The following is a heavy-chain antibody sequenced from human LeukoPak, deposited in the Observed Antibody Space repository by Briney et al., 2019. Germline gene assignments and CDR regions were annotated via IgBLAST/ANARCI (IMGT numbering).Heavy chain of an antibody. CDR2: INHSGST. J-gene: IGHJ4*02. CDR1: GGSFSGYY. V-gene: IGHV4-34*01. CDR3: ARGVMRGYYGSGSYFGY. Sequence: SETLSLTCAVYGGSFSGYYWSWIRQPPGKGLEWIGEINHSGSTNYDPSLKSRVTISVDTSKNQFSLKLSSVTAADTAVYYCARGVMRGYYGSGSYFGYWGQGTLVTVSS. D-gene: IGHD3-10*01.